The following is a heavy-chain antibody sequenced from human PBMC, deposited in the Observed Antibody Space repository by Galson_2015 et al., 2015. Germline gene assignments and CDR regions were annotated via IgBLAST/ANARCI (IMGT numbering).Heavy chain of an antibody. J-gene: IGHJ6*02. V-gene: IGHV3-11*06. CDR2: ISHSTSYR. CDR1: GFTFNDYY. CDR3: ARDPANYGMDV. Sequence: SLRLSCAATGFTFNDYYMSWIRQAPGKGLEYISSISHSTSYRKYADSVKGRLTISRDNAKNSLYLQMNSLRAEDTAVYYCARDPANYGMDVWGQGTTVTVSS.